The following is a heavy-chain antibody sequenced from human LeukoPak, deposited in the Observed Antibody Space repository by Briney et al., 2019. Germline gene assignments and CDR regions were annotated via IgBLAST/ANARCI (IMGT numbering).Heavy chain of an antibody. D-gene: IGHD6-6*01. J-gene: IGHJ5*02. CDR2: ISWNSGSI. CDR3: ARVSAARRLPPENWFDP. Sequence: PGGSLRLSCAASGFTFDDYAMHWVRQAPGKGLEWVSGISWNSGSIGYADSVKGRFTISRDNAKNSLYLQMNSLRAEDTAVYYCARVSAARRLPPENWFDPWGQGTLVTVSS. CDR1: GFTFDDYA. V-gene: IGHV3-9*01.